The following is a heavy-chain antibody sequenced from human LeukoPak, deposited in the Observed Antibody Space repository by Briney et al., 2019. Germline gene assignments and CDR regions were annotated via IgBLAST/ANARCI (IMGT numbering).Heavy chain of an antibody. J-gene: IGHJ4*02. CDR2: VYHSGST. V-gene: IGHV4-4*02. Sequence: SETLSLTCTQSGGSISTGNWWSWVRQPPGKGLEWIGEVYHSGSTTYNSSLKSRLTMSIDKSKNHFSLNLSSVTAADTAVYYCAKGYYGSGTNYFDYGGQGTLVSVSS. CDR1: GGSISTGNW. CDR3: AKGYYGSGTNYFDY. D-gene: IGHD3-10*01.